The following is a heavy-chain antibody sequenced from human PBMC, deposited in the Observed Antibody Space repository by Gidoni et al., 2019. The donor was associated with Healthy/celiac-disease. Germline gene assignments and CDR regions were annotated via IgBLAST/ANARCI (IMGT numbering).Heavy chain of an antibody. V-gene: IGHV3-9*01. CDR1: GFTFDAYA. Sequence: EVQLVESGGCLVQPGRSLSLSCAASGFTFDAYAMHWVRQAPGKGLEWVSGISGNSCSIGYADSVKGRFTNSRDNAKNSLYLQMNSQRAEDTALYDCAKDGFHSSASMGDAFDIWGQGTMVTVSS. J-gene: IGHJ3*02. CDR2: ISGNSCSI. D-gene: IGHD3-22*01. CDR3: AKDGFHSSASMGDAFDI.